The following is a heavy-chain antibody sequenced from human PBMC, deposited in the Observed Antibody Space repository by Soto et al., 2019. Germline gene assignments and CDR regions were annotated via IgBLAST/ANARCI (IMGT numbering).Heavy chain of an antibody. V-gene: IGHV2-5*02. CDR1: GFSFSTNGVG. J-gene: IGHJ4*01. CDR2: IYWDDDK. D-gene: IGHD3-3*01. Sequence: QITLKESGPTLVKPTQTLTLTCTFSGFSFSTNGVGVAWIRQPPGGALEWLALIYWDDDKKYNPSLRSRLSNTRDTPQNQGLFNMSKIDPVDTATYYCAYRFLSGVGDYWGPGTLVTVSS. CDR3: AYRFLSGVGDY.